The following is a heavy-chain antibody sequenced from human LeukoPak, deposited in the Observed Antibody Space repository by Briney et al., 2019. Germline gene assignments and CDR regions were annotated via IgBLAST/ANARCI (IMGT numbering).Heavy chain of an antibody. CDR2: ISSSGNTI. Sequence: GGSLRLSCAASGFTFSSYEMNWVRQAPGKGLEWVSHISSSGNTIYNADSVKGRFTISRDNAENSMYLQMTSLRAEDSAVYYCARGGPRSGRYHGLFDYWGQGTLVTVSS. D-gene: IGHD1-26*01. CDR1: GFTFSSYE. CDR3: ARGGPRSGRYHGLFDY. V-gene: IGHV3-48*03. J-gene: IGHJ4*02.